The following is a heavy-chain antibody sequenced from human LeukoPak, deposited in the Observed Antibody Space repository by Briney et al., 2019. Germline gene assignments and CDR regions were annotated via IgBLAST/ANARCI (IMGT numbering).Heavy chain of an antibody. CDR1: GFTFSSHW. Sequence: GGSLRLSCAASGFTFSSHWMTWVRQAPGKGLEWVANIKEDGTRKNYMDSVKGRFTISRDNAENSLYLQMNSLRDEDTAVYYCARGDYGDYANNWGQGTLVTVSS. CDR3: ARGDYGDYANN. CDR2: IKEDGTRK. D-gene: IGHD4-17*01. V-gene: IGHV3-7*04. J-gene: IGHJ4*02.